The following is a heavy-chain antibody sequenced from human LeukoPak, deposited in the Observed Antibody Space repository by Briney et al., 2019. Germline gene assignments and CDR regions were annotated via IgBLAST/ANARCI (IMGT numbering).Heavy chain of an antibody. Sequence: PGGSLRLSCAASGFTFSDCYMSWIRQAPGKGLEWVSVIYSGGSTYYADSVKGRFTISRDNSKNTLYLQMNSLRAEDTAVYYCARVRPAAYFDYWGQGTLVTVSS. V-gene: IGHV3-66*01. CDR1: GFTFSDCY. J-gene: IGHJ4*02. CDR3: ARVRPAAYFDY. D-gene: IGHD2-2*01. CDR2: IYSGGST.